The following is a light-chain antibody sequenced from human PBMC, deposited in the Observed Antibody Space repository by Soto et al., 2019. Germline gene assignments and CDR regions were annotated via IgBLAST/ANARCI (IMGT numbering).Light chain of an antibody. CDR3: QQANSFPIT. J-gene: IGKJ5*01. Sequence: DIQMTQSPSSLSASVGDRVTITCRASQNIRTYVNWYQQKPGRAPKLLIFEASRLQSGVPSRFSGSGSGTDFTLTISSLQPEDFATYYCQQANSFPITFGQGTRLEIK. CDR1: QNIRTY. V-gene: IGKV1-39*01. CDR2: EAS.